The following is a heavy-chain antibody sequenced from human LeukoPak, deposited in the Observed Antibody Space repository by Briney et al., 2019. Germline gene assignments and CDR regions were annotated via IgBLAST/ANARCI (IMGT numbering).Heavy chain of an antibody. V-gene: IGHV1-18*01. CDR3: ARNLITMMGDAFDI. D-gene: IGHD3-22*01. CDR2: ISAYNGNT. J-gene: IGHJ3*02. Sequence: ASVKVSCKASGYAFTSYGISWVRQAPGQGLEWMGWISAYNGNTNYAQKLQGRVTMTTDTSTSTAYMELRSLRSDDTAVYYCARNLITMMGDAFDIWGQGTMVTVSS. CDR1: GYAFTSYG.